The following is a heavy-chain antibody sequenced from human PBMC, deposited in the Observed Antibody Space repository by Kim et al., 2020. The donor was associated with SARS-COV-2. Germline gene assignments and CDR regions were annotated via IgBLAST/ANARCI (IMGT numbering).Heavy chain of an antibody. Sequence: NPAPKSRVTISADTSKSQFSLQLTSVTAADTAVYYCARSSTTVTSRFDFWGQGILVTVSS. D-gene: IGHD4-17*01. CDR3: ARSSTTVTSRFDF. V-gene: IGHV4-39*01. J-gene: IGHJ4*02.